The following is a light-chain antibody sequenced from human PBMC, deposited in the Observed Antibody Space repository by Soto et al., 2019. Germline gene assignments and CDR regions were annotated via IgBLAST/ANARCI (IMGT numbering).Light chain of an antibody. J-gene: IGKJ5*01. CDR1: QSVNTF. CDR2: DAS. V-gene: IGKV3-11*01. CDR3: MQSTQLPPT. Sequence: EIVLTQSPGTLSLSPCERATLSCRASQSVNTFLAWYQQKPGQAPSLLIYDASKRATGIPARFSGSGSGTDFTLEISRVETDDVGIYYCMQSTQLPPTLGQGTRLEIK.